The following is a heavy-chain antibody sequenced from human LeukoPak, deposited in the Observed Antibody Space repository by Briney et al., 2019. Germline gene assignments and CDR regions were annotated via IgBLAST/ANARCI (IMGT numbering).Heavy chain of an antibody. V-gene: IGHV1-46*01. CDR2: INPSGGST. Sequence: ASVKVSCKASGYTFTTYHMHWVRRAPGQGLEWMGIINPSGGSTGYAQKFQGRVTMPRDTSTSTVYMELRSLRSEDTAVYYCARDYYYGSTGYDSYYFDYWGQGTLVSVSS. D-gene: IGHD3-22*01. CDR3: ARDYYYGSTGYDSYYFDY. J-gene: IGHJ4*02. CDR1: GYTFTTYH.